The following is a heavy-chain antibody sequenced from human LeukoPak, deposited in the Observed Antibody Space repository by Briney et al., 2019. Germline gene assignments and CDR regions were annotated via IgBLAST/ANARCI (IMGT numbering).Heavy chain of an antibody. D-gene: IGHD6-13*01. V-gene: IGHV3-30*18. CDR1: GFTFSSYG. CDR2: ISYDGSNK. J-gene: IGHJ4*02. CDR3: AKMYSSRDY. Sequence: GGSLRLSCAASGFTFSSYGMHWVRQAPGKGLEWVAVISYDGSNKYYADSVKGRFTISRDNSKNTLYLQMNSLRAEDTAVYYCAKMYSSRDYWGQGTLVTVSS.